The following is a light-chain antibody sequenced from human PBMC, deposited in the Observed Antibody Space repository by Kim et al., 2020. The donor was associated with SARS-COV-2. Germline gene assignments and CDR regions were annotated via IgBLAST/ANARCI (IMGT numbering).Light chain of an antibody. Sequence: GDRVTITCRASQDISNYLAWYQQKPGKVPKLLIYAASTLQSGVPSRFSGSESGTDFTLTISSLQPEDVATYYYQKYNPAPQTIGPGTKVDIK. V-gene: IGKV1-27*01. CDR3: QKYNPAPQT. CDR2: AAS. J-gene: IGKJ3*01. CDR1: QDISNY.